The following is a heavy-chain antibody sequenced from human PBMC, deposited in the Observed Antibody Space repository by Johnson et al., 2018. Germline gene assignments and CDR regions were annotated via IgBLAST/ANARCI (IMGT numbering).Heavy chain of an antibody. CDR3: ARGAGREGFNPGF. J-gene: IGHJ4*02. CDR1: DGSIRGSY. Sequence: QVQLQESGPRLVEPSETLSLTCAVSDGSIRGSYWSWSRQPPGKGLEWIGYIHYTGDTNSNPPLNSRVTILLDTSKNQFSLKLPSLTAADTAVYYCARGAGREGFNPGFWGQGILVTVSS. V-gene: IGHV4-59*01. CDR2: IHYTGDT. D-gene: IGHD5-24*01.